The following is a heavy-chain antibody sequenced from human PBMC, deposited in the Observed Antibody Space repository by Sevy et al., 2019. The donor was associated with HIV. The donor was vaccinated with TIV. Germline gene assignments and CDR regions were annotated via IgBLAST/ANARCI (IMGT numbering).Heavy chain of an antibody. J-gene: IGHJ6*02. D-gene: IGHD3-10*01. Sequence: GGSLRLSCATSGFTFSDYSLNWVRQAPGKGLEWVSAIGRSTGYTTYADSGRGRFFISRDNAKNSVYLQMSSLRVEDTAVYYCARDSGTYYYASGRGRNYYSGMDAWGQGTTVTVSS. CDR1: GFTFSDYS. CDR2: IGRSTGYT. CDR3: ARDSGTYYYASGRGRNYYSGMDA. V-gene: IGHV3-21*01.